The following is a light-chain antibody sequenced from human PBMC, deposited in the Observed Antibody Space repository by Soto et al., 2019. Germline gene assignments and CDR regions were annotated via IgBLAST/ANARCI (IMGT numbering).Light chain of an antibody. J-gene: IGKJ1*01. Sequence: EIVLTQSPATLSLSPGEGATLSCRASQSVSSDLAWYQQKPGQAPRLLIYDASNRATGIPARFSGSGSGTDFTHIISSLEPEDFAVYYCQERSNWPVTFGQGTKVEV. CDR1: QSVSSD. CDR3: QERSNWPVT. CDR2: DAS. V-gene: IGKV3-11*01.